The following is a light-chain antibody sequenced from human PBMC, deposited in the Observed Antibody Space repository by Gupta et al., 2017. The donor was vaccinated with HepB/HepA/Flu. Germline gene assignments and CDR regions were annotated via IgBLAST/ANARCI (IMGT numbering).Light chain of an antibody. CDR3: QAEDDSRSGVV. J-gene: IGLJ2*01. CDR1: SSKFGSND. Sequence: QSVLTQPPSTSRTPGQGRILSCSGSSSKFGSNDVYWYHPLPATDPKLLSYRDSKRRSGVLGRFSGSKSATSAALTITGLQSEDEGDYFCQAEDDSRSGVVFGGGTKLTVL. CDR2: RDS. V-gene: IGLV1-47*01.